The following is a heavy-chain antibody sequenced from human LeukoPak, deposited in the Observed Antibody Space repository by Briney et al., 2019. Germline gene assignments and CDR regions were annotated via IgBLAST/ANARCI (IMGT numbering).Heavy chain of an antibody. CDR3: ARGFGYDFGLYFDY. D-gene: IGHD3-3*01. V-gene: IGHV3-21*01. CDR2: ISSSSSYI. Sequence: PVGSLRLSCAASGFTFSSYSMNWVRQAPGKGLEWVSSISSSSSYIYYADSVKGRFTISRDNAKNSLYLQMNSLRAEDTAVYYCARGFGYDFGLYFDYWGQGTLVTVSS. J-gene: IGHJ4*02. CDR1: GFTFSSYS.